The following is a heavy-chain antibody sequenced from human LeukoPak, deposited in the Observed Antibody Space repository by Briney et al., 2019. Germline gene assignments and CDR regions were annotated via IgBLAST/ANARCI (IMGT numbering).Heavy chain of an antibody. Sequence: ASVKVSCKASGYTFTGYYMHWVRQVPGQGLEWMGRINPNSGGTNYAQKFQGRVTMTRDTSISTAYMELSRLRSDDTAVYYCACGNSHSYYYYGMDVWGQGTTVTVSS. CDR1: GYTFTGYY. CDR3: ACGNSHSYYYYGMDV. CDR2: INPNSGGT. V-gene: IGHV1-2*06. D-gene: IGHD4-23*01. J-gene: IGHJ6*02.